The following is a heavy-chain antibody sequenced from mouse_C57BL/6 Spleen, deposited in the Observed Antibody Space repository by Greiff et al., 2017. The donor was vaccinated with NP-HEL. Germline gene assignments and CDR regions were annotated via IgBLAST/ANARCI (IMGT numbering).Heavy chain of an antibody. CDR1: GYSITSDY. CDR2: ISYSGST. D-gene: IGHD1-1*01. J-gene: IGHJ1*03. V-gene: IGHV3-8*01. Sequence: DVQLQESGPGLAKPSQTLSLTCSVTGYSITSDYWNWIRKFPGNKLESMGYISYSGSTYYNPSLKSRISITRDTSTNQYYLQLNSVTTEDTATYYCARYYGSSFWYFDVWGTGTTVTVSS. CDR3: ARYYGSSFWYFDV.